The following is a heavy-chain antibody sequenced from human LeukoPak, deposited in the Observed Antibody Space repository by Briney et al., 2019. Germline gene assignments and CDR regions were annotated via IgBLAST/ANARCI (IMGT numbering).Heavy chain of an antibody. D-gene: IGHD3-10*01. V-gene: IGHV3-7*04. CDR3: ARDGYGTGSHDY. Sequence: GGSLRLSCAASGLTFNSYWLSWVRQAPGKGLEWVANIKEDGSHQHYVDSVKGRFTISRDNAKNSLYVQMNSLRAEDTAVYYCARDGYGTGSHDYWGQGTLVTVSS. CDR1: GLTFNSYW. CDR2: IKEDGSHQ. J-gene: IGHJ4*02.